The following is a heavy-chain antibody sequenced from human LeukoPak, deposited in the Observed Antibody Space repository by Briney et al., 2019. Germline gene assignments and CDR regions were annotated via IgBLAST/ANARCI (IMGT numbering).Heavy chain of an antibody. J-gene: IGHJ4*02. CDR3: ASLLSAAAASDF. Sequence: SETLSLTCAVYGGSFRGYYWNWVRQPPGKGLEWIGEINHSGTTHYNPSLESRVTISVDTSKNQLSLKLSSVTAADTAIYYCASLLSAAAASDFWGQGTLVTVSS. V-gene: IGHV4-34*01. CDR1: GGSFRGYY. CDR2: INHSGTT. D-gene: IGHD6-13*01.